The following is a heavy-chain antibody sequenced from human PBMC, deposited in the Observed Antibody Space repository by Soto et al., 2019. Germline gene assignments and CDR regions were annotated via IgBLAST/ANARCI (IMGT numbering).Heavy chain of an antibody. CDR3: SRGASNGYSYGPADY. V-gene: IGHV3-49*03. J-gene: IGHJ4*02. CDR2: IRSEAYGGTT. CDR1: GFTFGDYA. D-gene: IGHD5-18*01. Sequence: GSLRLSCTASGFTFGDYAMSWFRQAPGKGLEWVGFIRSEAYGGTTEYAASVKGRFTISRDDSKSIAYLQMNSLKTEDTAVYYCSRGASNGYSYGPADYWGQGTLVTVSS.